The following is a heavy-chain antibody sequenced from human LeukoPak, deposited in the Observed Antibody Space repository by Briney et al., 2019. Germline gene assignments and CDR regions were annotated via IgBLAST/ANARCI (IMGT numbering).Heavy chain of an antibody. V-gene: IGHV3-48*03. CDR3: AESDSSGYYYDY. J-gene: IGHJ4*02. CDR1: GFTFSSYE. D-gene: IGHD3-22*01. CDR2: ISTSGRTI. Sequence: PGGSLRLSCAASGFTFSSYEMNWVRQAPGKGLEWVSYISTSGRTIYYADSVKGRFTISRDNAKNSLYLQMNSLRAEDTAVYYCAESDSSGYYYDYWGQGTLVTVSS.